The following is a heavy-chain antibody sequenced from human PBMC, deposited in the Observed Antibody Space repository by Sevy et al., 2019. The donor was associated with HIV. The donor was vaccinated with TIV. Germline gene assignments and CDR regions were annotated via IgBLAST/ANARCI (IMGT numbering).Heavy chain of an antibody. Sequence: GGSLRLSCAASGFTFSSYGMHWVRQAPGKGLEWVAVIWYDGSNKYYADSVKGRFTISRDNSKNTLYLQMNSLRAEDTAVYYCARPLVVPAGHKHYYYGMDVWGQGTTVTVSS. J-gene: IGHJ6*02. V-gene: IGHV3-33*01. CDR3: ARPLVVPAGHKHYYYGMDV. CDR2: IWYDGSNK. D-gene: IGHD2-2*01. CDR1: GFTFSSYG.